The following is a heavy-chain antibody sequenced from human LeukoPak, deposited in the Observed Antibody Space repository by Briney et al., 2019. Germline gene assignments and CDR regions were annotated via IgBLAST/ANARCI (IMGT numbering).Heavy chain of an antibody. V-gene: IGHV3-74*01. Sequence: GGSLRLSCAASGFTFSGYWMHWVRQAPGKGLVWVSRIHSDGSATSYADSVKGRFTISRDNAKNTVYLQMNSLRVEDTAVYYCARDRLTGGYGMDVWGQGTTVTVSS. CDR3: ARDRLTGGYGMDV. CDR2: IHSDGSAT. D-gene: IGHD7-27*01. CDR1: GFTFSGYW. J-gene: IGHJ6*02.